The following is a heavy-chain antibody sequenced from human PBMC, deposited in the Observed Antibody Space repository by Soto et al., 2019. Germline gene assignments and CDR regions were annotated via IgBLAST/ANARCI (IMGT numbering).Heavy chain of an antibody. V-gene: IGHV2-5*02. J-gene: IGHJ4*02. D-gene: IGHD1-1*01. CDR1: GFSLNSRGVG. Sequence: QITLRESGPALVKPTQTLTLTCTFSGFSLNSRGVGVGWVRQPPGKALDWLAIVYWDDDKRYRPSLRSRLSIRKYTPQDQVVLTLTNTDPVDTATYSCVHRGTVDETGTGFDFWGQGSLVTVSS. CDR3: VHRGTVDETGTGFDF. CDR2: VYWDDDK.